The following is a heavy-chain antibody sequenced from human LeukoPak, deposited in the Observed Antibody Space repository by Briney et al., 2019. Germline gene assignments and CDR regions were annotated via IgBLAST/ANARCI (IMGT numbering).Heavy chain of an antibody. CDR3: ARGWGTRGYSYGYRGWFDP. CDR2: INHSGST. CDR1: GGSFSGYY. D-gene: IGHD5-18*01. Sequence: SETLSLTCAAYGGSFSGYYWSWIRQPPGKGLEWIGEINHSGSTNYNPSLKSRVTISVDTSKNQFSLKLGSVTAADTAVYYCARGWGTRGYSYGYRGWFDPWGQGTLVTVSS. J-gene: IGHJ5*02. V-gene: IGHV4-34*01.